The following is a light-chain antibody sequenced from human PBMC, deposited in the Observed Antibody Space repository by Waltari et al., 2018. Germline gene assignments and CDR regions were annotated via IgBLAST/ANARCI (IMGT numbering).Light chain of an antibody. CDR2: EGN. CDR3: CAYAGNSV. V-gene: IGLV2-23*01. Sequence: QSALTQPASVSGSPGQSITISCTGISSDVETFNLVSWYQQYPGKAPKLIIFEGNKRPSRVSNRFSGSKSGNTASQTISGLQTEDEADYFCCAYAGNSVFGTGTKVTVL. CDR1: SSDVETFNL. J-gene: IGLJ1*01.